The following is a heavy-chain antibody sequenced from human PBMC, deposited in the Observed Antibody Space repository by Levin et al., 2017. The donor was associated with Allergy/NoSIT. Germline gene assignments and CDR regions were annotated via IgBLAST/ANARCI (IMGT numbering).Heavy chain of an antibody. V-gene: IGHV3-11*01. CDR3: ARSIVVVAGATLSDY. CDR2: ISSSGTTQ. CDR1: GFTFINHY. D-gene: IGHD2-15*01. Sequence: PGGSLRLSCAASGFTFINHYMTWIRQAPGKGPEWVAYISSSGTTQKYADSVRGRFTISRDNANSSVYLQLNSLGAEDTAVYYCARSIVVVAGATLSDYWGRGTLVTVSS. J-gene: IGHJ4*02.